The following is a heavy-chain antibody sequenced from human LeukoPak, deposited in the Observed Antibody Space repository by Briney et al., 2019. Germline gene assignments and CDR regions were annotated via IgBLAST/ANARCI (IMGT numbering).Heavy chain of an antibody. J-gene: IGHJ4*02. V-gene: IGHV1-3*01. Sequence: ASVKVSCKASGYTFTSYAMHWVRQAPGQRLEWMGWINACNGNTKYSQKFQGRVTITRDTSASTAYMELSSLRSEDTAVYYCAKGDFDYQYYFDYWGQGTLVTVSS. D-gene: IGHD3-9*01. CDR2: INACNGNT. CDR3: AKGDFDYQYYFDY. CDR1: GYTFTSYA.